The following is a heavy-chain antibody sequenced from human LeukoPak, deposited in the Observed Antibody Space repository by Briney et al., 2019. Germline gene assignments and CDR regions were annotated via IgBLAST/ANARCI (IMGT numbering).Heavy chain of an antibody. CDR1: GGSISSSFYL. V-gene: IGHV4-39*07. CDR2: IYHSGST. CDR3: ARDNSSSWYWDY. J-gene: IGHJ4*02. Sequence: PSETLSLTCAVSGGSISSSFYLWGWVRQPPGKGLEWIGEIYHSGSTNYNPSLKSRVTISVDKSKNQFSLKLSSVTAADTAVYYCARDNSSSWYWDYWGQGTLVTVSS. D-gene: IGHD6-13*01.